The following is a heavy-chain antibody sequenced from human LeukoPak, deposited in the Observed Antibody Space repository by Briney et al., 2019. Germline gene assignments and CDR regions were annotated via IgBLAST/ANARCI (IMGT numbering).Heavy chain of an antibody. V-gene: IGHV1-2*04. CDR3: ARERRPLGVRGVIRWFDP. CDR1: GYTFTGYY. Sequence: VALVKVSCKASGYTFTGYYMHWVRQAPGQGLEWMGWINPNSGGTNYAQKFQGWVTMTRDTSISTAYMELSRLRSDDTAVYYCARERRPLGVRGVIRWFDPWGQGTLVTVSS. J-gene: IGHJ5*02. D-gene: IGHD3-10*01. CDR2: INPNSGGT.